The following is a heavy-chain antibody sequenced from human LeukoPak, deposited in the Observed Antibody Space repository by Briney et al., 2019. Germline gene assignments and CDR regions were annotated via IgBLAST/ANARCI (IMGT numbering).Heavy chain of an antibody. CDR3: AGGGGYLIDY. CDR1: GFTFSSYW. V-gene: IGHV3-7*01. Sequence: PGGSLRLSCTASGFTFSSYWMNWVRQVPGKELEWVAIIKSDGTEEHYLASVKGRFTISGDNANTLLFLQMNNLRAEDTAVYYCAGGGGYLIDYWGQGTLVTVSS. D-gene: IGHD3-22*01. CDR2: IKSDGTEE. J-gene: IGHJ4*02.